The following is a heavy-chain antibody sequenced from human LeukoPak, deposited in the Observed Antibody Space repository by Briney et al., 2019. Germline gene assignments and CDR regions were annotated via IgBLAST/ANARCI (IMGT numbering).Heavy chain of an antibody. Sequence: SETLSLTCAVSGGSISSGGYSWSWIRQPPGKGLEWIGYIYYSGSTYYNPSLKSRVTISVDTSKNQFSLKLSSVTAADTAVYYCARAYYDYVWGTYHDAFDIWGQRTMVTVSS. CDR1: GGSISSGGYS. D-gene: IGHD3-16*02. V-gene: IGHV4-30-4*07. CDR2: IYYSGST. J-gene: IGHJ3*02. CDR3: ARAYYDYVWGTYHDAFDI.